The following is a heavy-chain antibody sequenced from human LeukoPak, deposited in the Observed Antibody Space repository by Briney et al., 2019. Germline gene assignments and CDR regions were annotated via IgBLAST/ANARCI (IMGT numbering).Heavy chain of an antibody. CDR2: IYHGSA. J-gene: IGHJ5*01. Sequence: SETLSLTCTVSDDSVISSRYYWTWIRQPPGKGLEWIGYIYHGSATYNPSLESRVTLSMDTYKNQYSLKMTSVTAADTAVYYCAREGGRQWLVSGALDSWGQGTLVTVSS. CDR3: AREGGRQWLVSGALDS. V-gene: IGHV4-61*01. D-gene: IGHD6-19*01. CDR1: DDSVISSRYY.